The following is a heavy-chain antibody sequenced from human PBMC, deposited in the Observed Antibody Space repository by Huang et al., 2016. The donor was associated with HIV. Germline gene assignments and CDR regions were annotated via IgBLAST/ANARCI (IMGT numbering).Heavy chain of an antibody. V-gene: IGHV1-24*01. Sequence: QVQLVQSGAEVKKPGASVKVSCKVSGYTLPELSIHGVLQAPGKGLEWMGGFAPEHGETIYEPNFQGRVTMTEDTSTDTAYMELHSLRPEDTAVYYCAAGYDTYYDIWGQGTMVIASS. CDR2: FAPEHGET. CDR1: GYTLPELS. CDR3: AAGYDTYYDI. J-gene: IGHJ3*02. D-gene: IGHD2-21*01.